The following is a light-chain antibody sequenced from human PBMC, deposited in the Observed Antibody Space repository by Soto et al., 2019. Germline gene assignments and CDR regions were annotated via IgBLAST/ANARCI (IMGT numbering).Light chain of an antibody. CDR3: SSYTSSNTWV. V-gene: IGLV2-14*01. J-gene: IGLJ3*02. Sequence: QSVLTQPASVSGSPGQSLTISCTGTGSDVGGYNYVSWYQQHPGKAPKLMIYEVTNRPSGVSNRFSGSKSGNTASLTISGLQAEDEADYYCSSYTSSNTWVFGGGTKVTVL. CDR1: GSDVGGYNY. CDR2: EVT.